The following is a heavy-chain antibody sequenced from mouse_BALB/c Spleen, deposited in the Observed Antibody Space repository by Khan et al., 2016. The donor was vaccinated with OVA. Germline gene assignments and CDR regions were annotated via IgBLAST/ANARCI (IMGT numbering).Heavy chain of an antibody. D-gene: IGHD1-1*01. CDR2: IYYSGTV. V-gene: IGHV3-5*02. J-gene: IGHJ1*01. CDR1: GISITSGNYR. CDR3: ARAYGSLYWFFDV. Sequence: EVQLQESGPGLVKPSQTVSLTCTVTGISITSGNYRWSWIRPFPGNKLEWIGNIYYSGTVTYNPFLTSRTTITRDTSKNQFFLEMNSLTAEDTATYYCARAYGSLYWFFDVWGAGTTVTVSS.